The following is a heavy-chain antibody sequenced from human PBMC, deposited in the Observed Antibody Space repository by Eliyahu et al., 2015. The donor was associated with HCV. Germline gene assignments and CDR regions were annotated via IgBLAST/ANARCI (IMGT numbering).Heavy chain of an antibody. J-gene: IGHJ3*02. Sequence: EVQLVESGGGLVQPGGSLRLSCAVSGFIFSSYNMNWVRQAPGKGLDGVSYIDTRGTTIYHADSVKGRFTISRDNAKNSLYLEMHSLRDEDTAVYYCTGRATGTTMTAFNIWGQGTMVTVSS. CDR1: GFIFSSYN. V-gene: IGHV3-48*02. D-gene: IGHD1-1*01. CDR2: IDTRGTTI. CDR3: TGRATGTTMTAFNI.